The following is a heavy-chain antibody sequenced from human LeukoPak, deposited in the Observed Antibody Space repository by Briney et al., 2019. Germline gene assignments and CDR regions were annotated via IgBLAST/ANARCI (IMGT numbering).Heavy chain of an antibody. V-gene: IGHV1-24*01. CDR3: ATFCSSTSCLYYFDY. CDR2: FDPEDGET. Sequence: ASVKVSCKVSGYTLTELSMQWVRQAPGKGLEWMGGFDPEDGETIYAQKFQGRVTMTEDTSTDTAYMELSSLRSEDTAVYYCATFCSSTSCLYYFDYWGQGTLVTVSS. J-gene: IGHJ4*02. D-gene: IGHD2-2*01. CDR1: GYTLTELS.